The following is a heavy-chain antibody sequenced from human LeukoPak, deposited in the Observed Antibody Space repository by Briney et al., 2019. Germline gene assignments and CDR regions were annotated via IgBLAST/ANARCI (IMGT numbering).Heavy chain of an antibody. CDR1: GFTFSSYS. CDR3: ARSLYGQYYYYYMDV. Sequence: GGSLRLSCAASGFTFSSYSMNWVRQAPGKGLEWVSSISSSSYIYYADSVKGRFTVSRDNAKNSLYLQMNSLRAEDTAVYYCARSLYGQYYYYYMDVWGKGTTVTVSS. CDR2: ISSSSYI. D-gene: IGHD4-17*01. J-gene: IGHJ6*03. V-gene: IGHV3-21*01.